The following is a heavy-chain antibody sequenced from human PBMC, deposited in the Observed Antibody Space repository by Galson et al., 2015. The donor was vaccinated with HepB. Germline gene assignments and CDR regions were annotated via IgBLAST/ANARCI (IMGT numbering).Heavy chain of an antibody. J-gene: IGHJ4*02. CDR1: GFTFSSYW. Sequence: SLRLSCAASGFTFSSYWMSWVRQAPGKGLEWVANIKQDGSEKYYVDSVKGRFTISRDNAKNSLYLQMNSLRAEDTAVYYCARDLGYSSGWYDYWGQGTLVNVSS. D-gene: IGHD6-19*01. V-gene: IGHV3-7*03. CDR3: ARDLGYSSGWYDY. CDR2: IKQDGSEK.